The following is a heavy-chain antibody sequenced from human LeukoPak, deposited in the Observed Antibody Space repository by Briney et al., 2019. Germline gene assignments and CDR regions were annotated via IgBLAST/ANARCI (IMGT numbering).Heavy chain of an antibody. CDR2: ISYDGSNK. CDR1: GFTFSSYG. CDR3: AKDLGGYGSGSYIVDY. J-gene: IGHJ4*02. Sequence: PGGSLRLSCAASGFTFSSYGMHWVRQAPGKGLEWVAVISYDGSNKYYADSVKGRFTISRDNSKNTLYLQMNSLRAEDTAVYYCAKDLGGYGSGSYIVDYWGQGTLVTVSS. D-gene: IGHD3-10*01. V-gene: IGHV3-30*18.